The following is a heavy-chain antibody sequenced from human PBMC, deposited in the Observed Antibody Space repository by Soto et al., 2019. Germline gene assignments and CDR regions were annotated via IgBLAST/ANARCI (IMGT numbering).Heavy chain of an antibody. D-gene: IGHD6-6*01. J-gene: IGHJ4*02. CDR1: GYGFTTKW. Sequence: GESLKISCQDSGYGFTTKWISWVRQMPGKGLEWVGRVDPSDSYTDYSPSFRGHVSISVDRSVSTAYLEWSSLKASDSAIYYCVRHSSNIVAARAPSDSWCQGPLVTL. CDR2: VDPSDSYT. V-gene: IGHV5-10-1*01. CDR3: VRHSSNIVAARAPSDS.